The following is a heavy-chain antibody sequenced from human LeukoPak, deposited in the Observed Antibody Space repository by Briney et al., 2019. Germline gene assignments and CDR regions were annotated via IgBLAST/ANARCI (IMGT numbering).Heavy chain of an antibody. CDR2: TYYRSKWYN. D-gene: IGHD1-1*01. J-gene: IGHJ4*02. V-gene: IGHV6-1*01. CDR1: GDSVSSNSAA. Sequence: SQTLSLTCAISGDSVSSNSAAWNWIRQSPSRGLEWLGRTYYRSKWYNDYAVSVKSRITINPDTSKNQFSLQLNSVTPEDTAVYYCARGQLYNWNDLVDFYYFDYWGQGILVTVSS. CDR3: ARGQLYNWNDLVDFYYFDY.